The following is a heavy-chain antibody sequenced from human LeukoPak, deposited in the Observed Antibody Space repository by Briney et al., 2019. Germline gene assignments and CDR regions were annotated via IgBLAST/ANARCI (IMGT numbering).Heavy chain of an antibody. CDR3: ARHFLSGSYYGSFDY. V-gene: IGHV4-30-4*01. Sequence: SETLSLTCTVSGGSISRGDYYWSWIRQPPQKGLEWIGYIYYSGSTDYNPSLKSRVTISVDTSKNQFSLKLSSVTAADTAVYYCARHFLSGSYYGSFDYWDQGTLVTVSS. CDR2: IYYSGST. D-gene: IGHD1-26*01. CDR1: GGSISRGDYY. J-gene: IGHJ4*02.